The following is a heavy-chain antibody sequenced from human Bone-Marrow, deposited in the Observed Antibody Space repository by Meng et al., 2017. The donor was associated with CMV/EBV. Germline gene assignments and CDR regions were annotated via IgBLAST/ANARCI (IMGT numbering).Heavy chain of an antibody. CDR1: GYTFTSYG. Sequence: SVKVSCKASGYTFTSYGISWVRQAPGQGLEWMGWIIPILGIANYAQKFQGRVTITADKSTSTACMELSSLRSEDTAMDYCASSRIVYFQHWGQGTLVTVSS. J-gene: IGHJ1*01. CDR2: IIPILGIA. V-gene: IGHV1-69*10. CDR3: ASSRIVYFQH. D-gene: IGHD2-15*01.